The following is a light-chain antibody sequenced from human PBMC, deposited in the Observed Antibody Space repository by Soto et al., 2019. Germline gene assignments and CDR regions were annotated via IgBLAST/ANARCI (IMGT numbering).Light chain of an antibody. Sequence: DIQMTQSPSTPSASVGDRVTITCRASQSISNWLAWYQQKPGKAPKLLIYDASSVESGVPSRFSGSGSGTEFHLTISSLQPDDFATYYCQQYNSYPWTSGQGTKVEIK. J-gene: IGKJ1*01. CDR1: QSISNW. CDR2: DAS. CDR3: QQYNSYPWT. V-gene: IGKV1-5*01.